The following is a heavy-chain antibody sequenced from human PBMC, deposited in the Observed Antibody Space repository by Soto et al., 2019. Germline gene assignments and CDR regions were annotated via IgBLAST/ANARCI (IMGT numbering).Heavy chain of an antibody. V-gene: IGHV1-18*01. D-gene: IGHD2-2*01. CDR3: ARVYCSSTSCLAGGAFDI. CDR1: GYTFTSYG. Sequence: ASVKVSCKACGYTFTSYGISWVRQAPGQGLEWMGWISAYNGNTNYAQKLQGRVTMTTDTSTSTAYMELRSLRSDDTAVYYCARVYCSSTSCLAGGAFDIWGQGTMVTVSS. CDR2: ISAYNGNT. J-gene: IGHJ3*02.